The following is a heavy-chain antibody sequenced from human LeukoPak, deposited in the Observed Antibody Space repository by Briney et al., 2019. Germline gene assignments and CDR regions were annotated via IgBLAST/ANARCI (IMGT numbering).Heavy chain of an antibody. J-gene: IGHJ4*02. CDR2: INWNSDSI. CDR3: AKGGMVRGVVDY. CDR1: GFTFDDYA. V-gene: IGHV3-9*01. D-gene: IGHD3-10*01. Sequence: PGGSLRLSCAVSGFTFDDYAMHWVRQVPGKGLEWVSGINWNSDSIGYADSVKGRFTTSRDNAKNTLYLQMNSLRAEDTAVYYCAKGGMVRGVVDYWGQGTLVTVSS.